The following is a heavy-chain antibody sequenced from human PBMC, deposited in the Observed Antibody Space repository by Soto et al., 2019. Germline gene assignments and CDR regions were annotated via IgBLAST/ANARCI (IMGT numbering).Heavy chain of an antibody. CDR3: ARDKGGAALKGSGMDV. CDR2: NYYNGNT. J-gene: IGHJ6*02. D-gene: IGHD3-10*01. V-gene: IGHV4-31*02. CDR1: GGSIGSRDYY. Sequence: QVQVQESGPGLVKPSQTLSLKCSVSGGSIGSRDYYWSWIRQHPEKGLEWIGSNYYNGNTDYNPSLRGRPTMSSDTSMNELSLKLTSVTAADTAVYYCARDKGGAALKGSGMDVWGQGTTVTVS.